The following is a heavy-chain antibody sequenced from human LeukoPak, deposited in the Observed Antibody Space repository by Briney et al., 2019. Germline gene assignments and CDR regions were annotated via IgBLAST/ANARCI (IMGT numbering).Heavy chain of an antibody. Sequence: GGSLRLSCAASGFNFGDYAMHWVRQPPGKGLEWVSGISWNSGSISYADSVKGRFTISRDNAENSLFLQMNSLRPEDTAFYYCAKDRDAYYDSLDSWGQGTLVTVSS. D-gene: IGHD3-22*01. CDR3: AKDRDAYYDSLDS. J-gene: IGHJ4*02. CDR2: ISWNSGSI. V-gene: IGHV3-9*01. CDR1: GFNFGDYA.